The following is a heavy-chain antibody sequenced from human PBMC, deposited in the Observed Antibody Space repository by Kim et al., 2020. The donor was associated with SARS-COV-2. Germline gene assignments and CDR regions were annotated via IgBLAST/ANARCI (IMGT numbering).Heavy chain of an antibody. D-gene: IGHD3-10*01. Sequence: ASVKVSCKASGYTFTSYAMHWVRQAPGQRLEWMGWINAGNGNTKYSQKFQGRVTITRDTSASTAYMELSSLRSEDTAVYYCARNFGEGKDAFDIWGQGTMVTVSS. V-gene: IGHV1-3*01. J-gene: IGHJ3*02. CDR2: INAGNGNT. CDR3: ARNFGEGKDAFDI. CDR1: GYTFTSYA.